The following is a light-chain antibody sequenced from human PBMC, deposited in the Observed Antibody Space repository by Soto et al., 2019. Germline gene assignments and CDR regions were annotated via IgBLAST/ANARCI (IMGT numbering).Light chain of an antibody. Sequence: QSALTQPASVSGSPGQSITISCTGTSSDVGSYNLVSWYQQHPGKAPKRMIYEGSKRPSGVSNRFSGSKSGNTASLTISGFQAEDEADYYCCSYAGSSTHVVFGGGTKLTVL. CDR2: EGS. CDR1: SSDVGSYNL. CDR3: CSYAGSSTHVV. J-gene: IGLJ2*01. V-gene: IGLV2-23*01.